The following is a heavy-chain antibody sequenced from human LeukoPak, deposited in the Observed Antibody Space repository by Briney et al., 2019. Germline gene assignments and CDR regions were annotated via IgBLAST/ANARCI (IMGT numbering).Heavy chain of an antibody. CDR3: ARETNDFWSGYYGGRYYFDY. V-gene: IGHV4-4*07. Sequence: SETLSLTCTVSGGSISSYYWSWIRQPTGKGLEWIGRIYTSGSTNYNPSLKSRVTMSVDTSKNQFSLKLSSVTAADTAVYYCARETNDFWSGYYGGRYYFDYWGQGTLVTVSS. CDR2: IYTSGST. CDR1: GGSISSYY. J-gene: IGHJ4*02. D-gene: IGHD3-3*01.